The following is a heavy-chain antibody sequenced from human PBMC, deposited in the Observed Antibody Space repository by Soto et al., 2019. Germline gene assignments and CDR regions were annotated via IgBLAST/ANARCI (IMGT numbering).Heavy chain of an antibody. Sequence: PSETLSLTCTVSGGSSINYYWTWIRQPPGKGLEWIGYVYSSGHTSYNPSLKSRVTISIDTSKNQFSLKLSSVTAADTAVYYCARALAVPGYYFDYWGQGTLVTAPQ. V-gene: IGHV4-59*01. J-gene: IGHJ4*02. D-gene: IGHD6-19*01. CDR3: ARALAVPGYYFDY. CDR1: GGSSINYY. CDR2: VYSSGHT.